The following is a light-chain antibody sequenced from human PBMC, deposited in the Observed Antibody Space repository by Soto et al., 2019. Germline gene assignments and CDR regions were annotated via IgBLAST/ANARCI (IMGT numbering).Light chain of an antibody. V-gene: IGLV2-14*03. CDR3: SSYTTISTYV. Sequence: QSALTQPASLSGSPGQSITISCAGTSSDVGGYNYVSWYQQHPGKAPKLMIYDVRNRPSGVSNRFSGSKSVNTASLTISGLQAEDEADYYCSSYTTISTYVFGTGTKVTVL. CDR1: SSDVGGYNY. CDR2: DVR. J-gene: IGLJ1*01.